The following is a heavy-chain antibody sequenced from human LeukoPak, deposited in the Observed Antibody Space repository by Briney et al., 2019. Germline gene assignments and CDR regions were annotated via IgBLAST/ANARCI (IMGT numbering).Heavy chain of an antibody. V-gene: IGHV1-18*01. J-gene: IGHJ4*02. Sequence: ASVKVSCKASGYTFTSSGISWVRQAPGQGLEWMGWISGHTDITHYAQKFQGRVTMTTDTSTGTAYMELRTLRSDDTAVYYCARVPSYDASGYFWGYWGQGTLVTVSS. D-gene: IGHD3-22*01. CDR1: GYTFTSSG. CDR3: ARVPSYDASGYFWGY. CDR2: ISGHTDIT.